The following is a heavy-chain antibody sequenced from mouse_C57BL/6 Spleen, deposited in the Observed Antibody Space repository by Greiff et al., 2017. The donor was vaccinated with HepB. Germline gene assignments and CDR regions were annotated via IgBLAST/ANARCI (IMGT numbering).Heavy chain of an antibody. CDR3: ASKGELGPFDY. J-gene: IGHJ2*01. Sequence: EVQVVESGPELVKPGASVKISCKASGYTFTDYYMNWVKQSHGQSLEWIGDINPNNGGTSYNQKFKGKATLTVDKSSSTAYMELRSLTSEDSAVYYCASKGELGPFDYWGQGTTLTVSS. D-gene: IGHD4-1*01. V-gene: IGHV1-26*01. CDR1: GYTFTDYY. CDR2: INPNNGGT.